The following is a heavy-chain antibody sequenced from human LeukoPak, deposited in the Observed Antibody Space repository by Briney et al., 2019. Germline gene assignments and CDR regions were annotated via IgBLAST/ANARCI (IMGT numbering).Heavy chain of an antibody. Sequence: GGFLRLSCAASGFTFSTYVMSWVRQAPGKGLEWVSAISGGRGSTYYADSVKGRFTISRDHSKNTLYLQMNSLRAEDTAVYYCAKLYNDYGDENFDYWGQGTLVTVSS. CDR2: ISGGRGST. CDR3: AKLYNDYGDENFDY. J-gene: IGHJ4*02. V-gene: IGHV3-23*01. D-gene: IGHD4-17*01. CDR1: GFTFSTYV.